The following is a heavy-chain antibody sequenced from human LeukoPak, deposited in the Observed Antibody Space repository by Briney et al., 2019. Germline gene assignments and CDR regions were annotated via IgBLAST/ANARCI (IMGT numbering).Heavy chain of an antibody. CDR2: IHPGDSDT. Sequence: GESLKISCXGSGYSFTSYWIGWVREMPGKGLEWMGIIHPGDSDTRYSPSFQGQVTISADKSISTAYLQWSSLKASDTAMYYCARPTNYYDSSGPWDYFDYWGQGTLVTVSS. D-gene: IGHD3-22*01. CDR3: ARPTNYYDSSGPWDYFDY. J-gene: IGHJ4*02. V-gene: IGHV5-51*01. CDR1: GYSFTSYW.